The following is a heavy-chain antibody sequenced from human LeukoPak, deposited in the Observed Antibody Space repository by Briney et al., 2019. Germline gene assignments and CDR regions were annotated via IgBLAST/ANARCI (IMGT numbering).Heavy chain of an antibody. CDR3: ARVRYCISGICYDGDHYYYYMDV. D-gene: IGHD2-8*01. V-gene: IGHV4-59*12. CDR1: GGSISSYY. J-gene: IGHJ6*03. Sequence: SETLSLTCTVSGGSISSYYWSWIRQPPGKGLEWIGYIYYSGSTNYNPSLKSRVTISVDTSKNQFSLKLSSVTAADTAVYYCARVRYCISGICYDGDHYYYYMDVWGKGTTVTVSS. CDR2: IYYSGST.